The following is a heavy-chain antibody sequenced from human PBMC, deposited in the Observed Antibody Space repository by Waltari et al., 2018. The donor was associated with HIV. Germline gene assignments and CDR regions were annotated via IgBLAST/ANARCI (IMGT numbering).Heavy chain of an antibody. CDR2: MNPNSGNT. CDR1: GYTCSSYD. Sequence: QVQLVQSGAEVTKPGAAVKVPCKASGYTCSSYDINGVRQATGQGLEWMGWMNPNSGNTGYAQKFQGRVTMTSNTSISTAYMELSSLRSEDTAVYYCARGSWDIVRTWGQGTLVTVSS. J-gene: IGHJ5*02. V-gene: IGHV1-8*01. CDR3: ARGSWDIVRT. D-gene: IGHD2-8*01.